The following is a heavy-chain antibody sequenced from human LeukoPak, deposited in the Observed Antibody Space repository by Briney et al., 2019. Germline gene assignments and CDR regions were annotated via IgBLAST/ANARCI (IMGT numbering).Heavy chain of an antibody. Sequence: SETLSLTCAVYGGSFSGYYWSWVRQPPGKGLEWVGEINHSGSTNYNPSLKSRFTISVDTSKNQFSLKLSSVTAADTAVYYCARTTIFGYFDYWGQGTLVTVSS. CDR3: ARTTIFGYFDY. V-gene: IGHV4-34*01. J-gene: IGHJ4*02. CDR1: GGSFSGYY. D-gene: IGHD3-3*01. CDR2: INHSGST.